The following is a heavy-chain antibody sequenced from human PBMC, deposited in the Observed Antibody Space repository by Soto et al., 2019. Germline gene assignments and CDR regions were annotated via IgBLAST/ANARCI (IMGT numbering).Heavy chain of an antibody. Sequence: ASVKVSCKASGYTFTGYYMHWVRQAPGQGLEWMGWINPNSGGTNYAQKFQGWVTMTRDTSISTAYMELSRLRSDDTAVYYCARAAASIAARPNYYSYGMDVWGQGTTVTVFS. CDR3: ARAAASIAARPNYYSYGMDV. J-gene: IGHJ6*02. V-gene: IGHV1-2*04. CDR1: GYTFTGYY. CDR2: INPNSGGT. D-gene: IGHD6-6*01.